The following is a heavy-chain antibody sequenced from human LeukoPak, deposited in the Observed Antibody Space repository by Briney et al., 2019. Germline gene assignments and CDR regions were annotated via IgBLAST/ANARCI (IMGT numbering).Heavy chain of an antibody. CDR2: MNPNSGNT. CDR1: GYTFTSYD. J-gene: IGHJ4*02. Sequence: ASVKASCKASGYTFTSYDINWVRQATGQGLEWMGWMNPNSGNTGYAQKFQGRVTITRNTSISTAYMELSRLRSDDTAVYYCARGTFYSSSRDLDYWGQGTLVTVSS. D-gene: IGHD6-13*01. V-gene: IGHV1-8*03. CDR3: ARGTFYSSSRDLDY.